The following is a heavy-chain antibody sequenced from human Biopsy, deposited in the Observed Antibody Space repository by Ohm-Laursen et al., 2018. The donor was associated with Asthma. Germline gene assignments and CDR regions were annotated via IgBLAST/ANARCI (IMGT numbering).Heavy chain of an antibody. J-gene: IGHJ5*02. V-gene: IGHV4-30-4*01. D-gene: IGHD6-19*01. CDR1: GASIKTDDHY. Sequence: TLSLTCTVSGASIKTDDHYWSWLRQPPGKGLEWFGFIHYSGSTSYNPSLKGGVTISVDTSKNQFSLKLSSVTAADTAVYYCTRASVAASSNWFDPWGQGTLVTVSS. CDR3: TRASVAASSNWFDP. CDR2: IHYSGST.